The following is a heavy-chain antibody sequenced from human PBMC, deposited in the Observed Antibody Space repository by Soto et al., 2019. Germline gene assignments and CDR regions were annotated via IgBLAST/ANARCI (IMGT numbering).Heavy chain of an antibody. CDR3: AREEQPTVPLGNWFDP. D-gene: IGHD4-17*01. Sequence: QVQLVQSGAEVKKPGSSVKVSCKASGGTFSSYAISWVRQAPGQGLEWMGGFIPIFGTANYAQKFQGRVTITADDSTSTAYMELSSLRSEDTAVYYCAREEQPTVPLGNWFDPWGQGTLVTVSS. J-gene: IGHJ5*02. CDR1: GGTFSSYA. CDR2: FIPIFGTA. V-gene: IGHV1-69*01.